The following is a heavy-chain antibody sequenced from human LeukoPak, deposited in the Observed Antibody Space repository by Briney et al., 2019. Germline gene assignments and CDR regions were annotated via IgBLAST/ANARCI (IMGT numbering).Heavy chain of an antibody. CDR3: RGGPSTWS. V-gene: IGHV3-21*01. CDR1: GFTFSSDS. Sequence: PGGSLRLSCAASGFTFSSDSMNWVRQAPGKGLEWVSSISSTGSYIYYTDSVKGRFTISRDDAKNTVYLQMNNLRAEDTAVYCVRGGPSTWSWGQGTLVTVSS. J-gene: IGHJ5*02. CDR2: ISSTGSYI. D-gene: IGHD2-15*01.